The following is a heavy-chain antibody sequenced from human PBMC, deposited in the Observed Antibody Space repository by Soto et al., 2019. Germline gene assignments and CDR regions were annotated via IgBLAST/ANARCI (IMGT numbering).Heavy chain of an antibody. J-gene: IGHJ6*02. V-gene: IGHV4-61*01. CDR2: VYYSGGA. Sequence: PSETLSLTCSVSGGSISSGYYYWSWIRQPPGKGLEWIGNVYYSGGAKYNPSVKRRVSISVDTSKNQFSLNLSSVTAADTAVYYCTRDGDGRMTTHPYYYYGMDVWGPGITVTVSS. CDR1: GGSISSGYYY. CDR3: TRDGDGRMTTHPYYYYGMDV. D-gene: IGHD2-21*02.